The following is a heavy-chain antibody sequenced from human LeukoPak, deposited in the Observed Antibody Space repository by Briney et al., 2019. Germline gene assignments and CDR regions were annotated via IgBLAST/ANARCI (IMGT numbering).Heavy chain of an antibody. Sequence: ASVKVSCKASGYTFTSYDINWVRQATGQGLEWMGWMNPNSGNTGYAQKFQGRVTITRNTSISTAYMELSSLRSEDTAVYYCARDTVTTSEHFDYWGQGTLVTVSS. CDR2: MNPNSGNT. CDR1: GYTFTSYD. CDR3: ARDTVTTSEHFDY. J-gene: IGHJ4*02. V-gene: IGHV1-8*03. D-gene: IGHD4-17*01.